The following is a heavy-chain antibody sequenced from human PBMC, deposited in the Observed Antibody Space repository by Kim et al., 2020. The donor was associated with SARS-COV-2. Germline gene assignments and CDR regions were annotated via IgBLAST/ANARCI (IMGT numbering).Heavy chain of an antibody. Sequence: SETLSLTCTVSGYSVNTDYYWGWIRQPPGKGLEWIGSFYHTGSTFYNPSLKSRVTISVDTSKNQFSLTLNSVTAADTAVYYCARSNYFRGTFDPWGQGTLVTVSS. V-gene: IGHV4-38-2*02. CDR2: FYHTGST. D-gene: IGHD1-1*01. CDR3: ARSNYFRGTFDP. CDR1: GYSVNTDYY. J-gene: IGHJ5*02.